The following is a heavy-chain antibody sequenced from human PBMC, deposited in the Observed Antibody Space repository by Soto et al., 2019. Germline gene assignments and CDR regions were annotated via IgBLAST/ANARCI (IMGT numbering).Heavy chain of an antibody. J-gene: IGHJ4*02. CDR2: LIPIFGTA. Sequence: QGQLVHSWADVKQPGAAVKVSCNASGGTFSSSAISWVRQAPGPGIEWMGGLIPIFGTANYAQKFQRSVTITEHESTITAYMELSSLRSEDTAVYYCASSLQPQYCRSTSCYRASFDYCGQGTLVTVSS. V-gene: IGHV1-69*01. CDR3: ASSLQPQYCRSTSCYRASFDY. CDR1: GGTFSSSA. D-gene: IGHD2-2*01.